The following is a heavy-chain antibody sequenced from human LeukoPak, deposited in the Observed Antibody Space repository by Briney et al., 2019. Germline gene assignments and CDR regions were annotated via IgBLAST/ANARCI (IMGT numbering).Heavy chain of an antibody. J-gene: IGHJ5*02. D-gene: IGHD1-7*01. V-gene: IGHV1-2*02. CDR1: GYTFTSYD. CDR2: INPNSGGT. CDR3: ARDYNWNYAGDSWFDP. Sequence: ASVKVSCKASGYTFTSYDINWVRQAPGQGLEWMGWINPNSGGTNFAQKFQGRVTMTRDTSISTAYMELSRLRSDDTAVYYCARDYNWNYAGDSWFDPWGQGTLVTVSS.